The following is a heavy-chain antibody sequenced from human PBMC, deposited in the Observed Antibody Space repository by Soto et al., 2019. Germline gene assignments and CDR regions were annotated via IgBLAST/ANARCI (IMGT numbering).Heavy chain of an antibody. J-gene: IGHJ6*02. V-gene: IGHV3-15*07. D-gene: IGHD3-10*01. CDR3: TPGPWFGYGMDV. Sequence: GESLKISCAASGFTFSNAWMNWVRQAPGKGLEWVGRIKSKTDGGTTDYAAPVKGRFTISRDDSKNTLYLQMNSLKTEDTAVYYCTPGPWFGYGMDVWGQGTTVTVSS. CDR1: GFTFSNAW. CDR2: IKSKTDGGTT.